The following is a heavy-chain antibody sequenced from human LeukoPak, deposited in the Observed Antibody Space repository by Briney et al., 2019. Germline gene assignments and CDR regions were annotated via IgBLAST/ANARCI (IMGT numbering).Heavy chain of an antibody. CDR3: ARSQYITIIVARLYQFDD. J-gene: IGHJ4*02. Sequence: ASVKVSCKASGYTFTSYHMHWVRQAPGQGLDWMGIINTSAGITTYAQKFQGRVAMTKDTSTSTDYMELSSPRSEDTAVYYCARSQYITIIVARLYQFDDWGQGTLVTVSS. CDR2: INTSAGIT. CDR1: GYTFTSYH. D-gene: IGHD3-22*01. V-gene: IGHV1-46*01.